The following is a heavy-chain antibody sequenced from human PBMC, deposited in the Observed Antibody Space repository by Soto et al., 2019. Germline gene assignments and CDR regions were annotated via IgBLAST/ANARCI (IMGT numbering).Heavy chain of an antibody. J-gene: IGHJ4*02. CDR3: ASGRDIVVVPAALEYYFDY. Sequence: SETLSLTCAVSGGSISSSNWWSWVRQPPGKGLEWIGEIYHSGSANYNPSLKSRVTISVDKSKNQFSLKLSSVTAADTAVYYCASGRDIVVVPAALEYYFDYWGQGTLVTVSS. D-gene: IGHD2-2*01. V-gene: IGHV4-4*02. CDR2: IYHSGSA. CDR1: GGSISSSNW.